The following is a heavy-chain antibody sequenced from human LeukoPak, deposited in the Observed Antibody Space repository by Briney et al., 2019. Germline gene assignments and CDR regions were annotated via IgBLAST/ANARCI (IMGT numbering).Heavy chain of an antibody. J-gene: IGHJ4*02. CDR2: IYTSGST. D-gene: IGHD3/OR15-3a*01. CDR3: ASNPVFGPYFDY. CDR1: GGSISSYY. Sequence: SETLSLTCTVSGGSISSYYWSWIRQPAGKGLEWIGRIYTSGSTNYNPSLKSRVTMSVDTSKNQFSLKLSSVTAADTAVYYCASNPVFGPYFDYWGQGTLVTVSS. V-gene: IGHV4-4*07.